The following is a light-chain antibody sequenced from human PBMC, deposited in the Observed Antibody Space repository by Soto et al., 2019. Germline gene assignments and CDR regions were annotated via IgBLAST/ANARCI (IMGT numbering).Light chain of an antibody. Sequence: EIVLTQSPATLSLSPGERATLSCRASQSVSSYLAWYQQKPGQAPRLLIYDASNRATGIPPRFSGSGSGTDFTLAISGLEPEDSAIYYCQQRYNWPWTFGQGTKVDI. V-gene: IGKV3-11*01. CDR3: QQRYNWPWT. J-gene: IGKJ1*01. CDR2: DAS. CDR1: QSVSSY.